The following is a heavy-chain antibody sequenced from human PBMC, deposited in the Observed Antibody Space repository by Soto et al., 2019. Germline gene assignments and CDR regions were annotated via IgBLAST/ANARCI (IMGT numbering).Heavy chain of an antibody. D-gene: IGHD6-13*01. J-gene: IGHJ6*02. CDR3: AAHSIAAAGGGPYYYYYYGMDV. CDR1: GFTFSSYA. Sequence: PGGSLRLSCAASGFTFSSYAMSWVRQAPGKGLEWVSAISGSGGSTYYADSVKGRFTISRDNSKNTLYLQMNSLRAEDTAVYYCAAHSIAAAGGGPYYYYYYGMDVWGQGTTVTVSS. CDR2: ISGSGGST. V-gene: IGHV3-23*01.